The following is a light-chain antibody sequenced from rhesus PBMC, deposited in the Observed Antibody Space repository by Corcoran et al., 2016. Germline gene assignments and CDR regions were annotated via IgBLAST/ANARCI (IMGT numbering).Light chain of an antibody. Sequence: DIQMTQSPSSLSASVGDTVTITCRACQSISSWLDWYQQTPGKAPKLLIYTASSLQSGVPSRFSGRGSGTDFTLTISSLQPEDFATYYCLQYSSSPFTFGPGTKLDIK. V-gene: IGKV1-22*01. CDR2: TAS. CDR1: QSISSW. CDR3: LQYSSSPFT. J-gene: IGKJ3*01.